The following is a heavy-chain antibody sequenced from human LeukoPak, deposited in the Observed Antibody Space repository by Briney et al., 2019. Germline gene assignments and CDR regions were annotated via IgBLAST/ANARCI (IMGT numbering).Heavy chain of an antibody. V-gene: IGHV4-31*03. J-gene: IGHJ4*02. CDR3: ARGGNRFGGFYFDY. CDR2: IYYSGST. Sequence: SQTLSLTCTVSGGSISSGGYYWSWIRQHPGKGLEWIGYIYYSGSTYYNPSLKSRVTISVDTSKNQFSLKLSSVTAADTAVYYCARGGNRFGGFYFDYWGQGIQVIVSS. CDR1: GGSISSGGYY. D-gene: IGHD3-10*01.